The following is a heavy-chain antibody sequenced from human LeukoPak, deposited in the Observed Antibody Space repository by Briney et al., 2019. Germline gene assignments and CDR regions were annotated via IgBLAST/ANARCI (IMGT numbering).Heavy chain of an antibody. CDR3: ARHGAPYSSRWYGNWFDP. CDR2: IYYSGST. Sequence: SETLSLTCTVSGGSISSYYWSWIRQPPGKGLEWIGYIYYSGSTNYNPSLKSRVTISVDTSKNQFSLKLSSVTAADTAVYYCARHGAPYSSRWYGNWFDPWGQGTLVTVSS. CDR1: GGSISSYY. J-gene: IGHJ5*02. V-gene: IGHV4-59*08. D-gene: IGHD6-13*01.